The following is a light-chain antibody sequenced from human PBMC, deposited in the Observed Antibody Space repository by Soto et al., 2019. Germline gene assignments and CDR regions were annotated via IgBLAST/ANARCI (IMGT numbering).Light chain of an antibody. CDR2: EDT. V-gene: IGLV3-1*01. Sequence: SYELTQPPSVSVSPGHTANLTCSGNTLGSKFVFWYPQKAGQSPMVVIYEDTKLPSGINERFSGSNSGYKATLTISGTQAMDEDDFYCQAWDSGTVVFGGGTKLTVL. CDR1: TLGSKF. CDR3: QAWDSGTVV. J-gene: IGLJ2*01.